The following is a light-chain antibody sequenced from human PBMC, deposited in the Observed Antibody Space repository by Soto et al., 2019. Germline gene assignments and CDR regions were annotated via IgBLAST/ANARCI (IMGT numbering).Light chain of an antibody. CDR2: DVS. CDR3: QQYHDWPLT. V-gene: IGKV3D-15*01. CDR1: QSVSSN. J-gene: IGKJ4*01. Sequence: EIVITQSPATLSVSPGERATLSCRASQSVSSNFAWYQQRPAQAPRLLIYDVSTRATGVPTRFSGSGSGTEFTLTISSLQSEDFAVYYCQQYHDWPLTLGGGTKVDIK.